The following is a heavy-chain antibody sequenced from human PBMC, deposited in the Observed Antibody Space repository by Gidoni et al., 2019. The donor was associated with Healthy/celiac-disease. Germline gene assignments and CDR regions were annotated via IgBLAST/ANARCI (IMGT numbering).Heavy chain of an antibody. CDR1: GFTFCSYA. V-gene: IGHV3-30-3*01. CDR3: ARDATIRYFDWSPYFDY. CDR2: ISYDGSNK. Sequence: QVQLVESGGGVVQPGRSLRLSCAGSGFTFCSYAMHWVRQAPGKGLEWVAVISYDGSNKYYADSVKGRFTISRDNSKNTLYLQMNSLRAEDTAVYYCARDATIRYFDWSPYFDYWGQGTLVTVSS. J-gene: IGHJ4*02. D-gene: IGHD3-9*01.